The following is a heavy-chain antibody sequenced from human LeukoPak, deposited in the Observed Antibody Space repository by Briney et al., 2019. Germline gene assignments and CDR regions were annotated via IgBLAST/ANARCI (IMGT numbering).Heavy chain of an antibody. CDR1: GGSISSYY. CDR3: ARPGFGRIAVAGYFDY. CDR2: ISSSGSTI. V-gene: IGHV3-11*04. D-gene: IGHD6-19*01. J-gene: IGHJ4*02. Sequence: LSLTCTVSGGSISSYYMSWIRQAPGKGLEWVSYISSSGSTIYYADSVKGRFTISRDNAKNSLYLQMNSLRAEDTAVYYCARPGFGRIAVAGYFDYWGQGTLVTVSS.